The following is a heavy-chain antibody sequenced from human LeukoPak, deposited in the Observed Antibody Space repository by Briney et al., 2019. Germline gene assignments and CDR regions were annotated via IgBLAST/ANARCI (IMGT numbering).Heavy chain of an antibody. D-gene: IGHD3-22*01. V-gene: IGHV4-31*03. J-gene: IGHJ4*02. CDR1: GGSISSGGCY. CDR2: IYYSGST. Sequence: PSETLSLTCTVSGGSISSGGCYWSWIRQHPGKGLEWIGYIYYSGSTYYNPSLKSRVTISVDTSKNQFSLKLSSVTAADTAVYYCARAAITTYYYDSSGYFYFDYWGQGTLVTVSS. CDR3: ARAAITTYYYDSSGYFYFDY.